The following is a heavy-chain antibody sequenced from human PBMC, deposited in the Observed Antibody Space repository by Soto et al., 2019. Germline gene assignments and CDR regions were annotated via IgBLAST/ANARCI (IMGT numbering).Heavy chain of an antibody. Sequence: QLQLQESGPGLVKPSETLSLTCSVSGDSIHSDNYYCGWIRQPPGQGLERIGSIYFRGKTYYNPFLQTRVTISLDKSKSQFSLKLNLVTAAVSAVYFCARLEGLATTSYYFDFWGQGALVTVSS. CDR3: ARLEGLATTSYYFDF. CDR2: IYFRGKT. CDR1: GDSIHSDNYY. J-gene: IGHJ4*02. D-gene: IGHD3-9*01. V-gene: IGHV4-39*01.